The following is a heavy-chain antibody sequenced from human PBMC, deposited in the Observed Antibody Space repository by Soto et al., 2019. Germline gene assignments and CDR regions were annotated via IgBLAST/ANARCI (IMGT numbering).Heavy chain of an antibody. D-gene: IGHD3-22*01. CDR1: GFTFSSYG. V-gene: IGHV3-33*01. Sequence: QVQLVESGGGVVQPGRSLRLSCAASGFTFSSYGMHWVRQAPGKGLEWVAVIWYDGSNKYYADSVKGRFTISRDNSKNTLYLQMNSLRAEDTAVYYCARVKETYYYDSSGYPPPDYWGQGTLVTVSS. CDR3: ARVKETYYYDSSGYPPPDY. CDR2: IWYDGSNK. J-gene: IGHJ4*02.